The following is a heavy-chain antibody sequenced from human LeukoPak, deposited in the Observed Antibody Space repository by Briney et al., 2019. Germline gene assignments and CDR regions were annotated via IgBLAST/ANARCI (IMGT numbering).Heavy chain of an antibody. J-gene: IGHJ2*01. Sequence: SETLSLTCAVSGGSISSGGYSWSWIRXXXXXGLEWXGYISHSGSTYYNPSLKSRVTISVDRSKNQFPLKLTSVTAADTAVYYCARYSSTWPYWYFDLWGRGTLVTVSS. CDR1: GGSISSGGYS. CDR3: ARYSSTWPYWYFDL. V-gene: IGHV4-30-2*01. CDR2: ISHSGST. D-gene: IGHD6-13*01.